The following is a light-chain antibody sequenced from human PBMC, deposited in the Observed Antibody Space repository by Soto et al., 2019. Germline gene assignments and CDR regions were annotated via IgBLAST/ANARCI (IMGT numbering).Light chain of an antibody. Sequence: EIVLTQSPATLSVSPGERVILSFRASQSVDISLAWYQQKPGQAPRLLIYDASKRATGIPARFSGSGFGTDYTLTISSLEPEDFAVYYCQQRSKWRTFGQGTKVDIK. V-gene: IGKV3-11*01. CDR3: QQRSKWRT. J-gene: IGKJ1*01. CDR2: DAS. CDR1: QSVDIS.